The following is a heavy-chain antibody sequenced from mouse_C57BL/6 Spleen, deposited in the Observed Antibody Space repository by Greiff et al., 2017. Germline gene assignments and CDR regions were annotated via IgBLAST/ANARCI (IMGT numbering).Heavy chain of an antibody. J-gene: IGHJ1*03. D-gene: IGHD2-3*01. V-gene: IGHV5-16*01. Sequence: DVKLVESEGGLVQPGSSMKLSCTASGFTFSDYYMAWVRQVPEKGLEWVANINYDGSSTYYLDTLKSRFIISRDNAKNILYLQMSSLKSEDTATYYCARWGDGYSYWYFDVWGTGTTVTVSS. CDR3: ARWGDGYSYWYFDV. CDR2: INYDGSST. CDR1: GFTFSDYY.